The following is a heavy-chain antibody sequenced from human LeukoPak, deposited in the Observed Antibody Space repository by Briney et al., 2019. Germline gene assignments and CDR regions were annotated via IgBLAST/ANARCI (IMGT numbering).Heavy chain of an antibody. CDR2: ISYDGSNK. CDR1: GFTSSSYG. CDR3: ANSIMGAHSDY. J-gene: IGHJ4*02. V-gene: IGHV3-30*18. D-gene: IGHD1-26*01. Sequence: PGGSLRLSCAASGFTSSSYGLHEVRQAPGKGLEWVALISYDGSNKYYAESVKGRFTISRDNSKNTLYLQMNSLRGEDTAVYYCANSIMGAHSDYWGRGTLVTVSS.